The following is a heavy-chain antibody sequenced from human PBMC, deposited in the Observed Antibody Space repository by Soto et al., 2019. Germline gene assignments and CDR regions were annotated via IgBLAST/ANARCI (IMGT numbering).Heavy chain of an antibody. CDR3: TRRPYCTSTSCYAFGAFDI. CDR1: GFAFSGSA. CDR2: IRSKANTYAT. J-gene: IGHJ3*02. Sequence: PGGSLILSCAASGFAFSGSAMHWVRQASGKGLEWVGRIRSKANTYATAYAASVKGRFTISRDDSKNTAYLQMNSLKTEDTAVYYCTRRPYCTSTSCYAFGAFDIWGQGTMDTVSS. V-gene: IGHV3-73*01. D-gene: IGHD2-2*01.